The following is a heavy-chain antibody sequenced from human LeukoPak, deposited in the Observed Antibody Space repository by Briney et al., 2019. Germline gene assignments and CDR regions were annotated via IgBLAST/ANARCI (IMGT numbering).Heavy chain of an antibody. CDR3: ARNRRRRYYGSGPKGYYFDY. Sequence: SETLSLTCAVYGGSFSGYYWSWIRQPPGKGLGWIGEINHSGSTNYNPSLKSRVTISVDTSKNQFSLKLSSVTAADTAVYYCARNRRRRYYGSGPKGYYFDYWGQGTLVTVSS. J-gene: IGHJ4*02. CDR1: GGSFSGYY. V-gene: IGHV4-34*01. D-gene: IGHD3-10*01. CDR2: INHSGST.